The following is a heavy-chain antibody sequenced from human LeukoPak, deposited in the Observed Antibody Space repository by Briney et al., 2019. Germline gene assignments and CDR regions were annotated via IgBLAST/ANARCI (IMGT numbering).Heavy chain of an antibody. D-gene: IGHD4-17*01. CDR1: GFTFSDRY. CDR3: ARATNYGDYGQYYYYYMDV. J-gene: IGHJ6*03. CDR2: TRNKANSYTT. Sequence: PGGSLRLSCAASGFTFSDRYMDWVRQAPGKGLEWVGRTRNKANSYTTEYAASVKGRFTISRDDSKNSLYLQMNSLKTEDTAVYYCARATNYGDYGQYYYYYMDVWGKGTTVTVSS. V-gene: IGHV3-72*01.